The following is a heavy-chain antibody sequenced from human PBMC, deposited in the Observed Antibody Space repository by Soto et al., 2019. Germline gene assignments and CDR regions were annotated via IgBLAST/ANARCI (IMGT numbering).Heavy chain of an antibody. Sequence: EVQLVESGGGLVKPGGSLRLSCAASGFTFSSYSMNWVRQAPGKGLEWVSSISSSSSYIYYADSVKGRFTISRDNAKNSLYLQMNSLRAEDTAVYYCARVPQQPGDYFDYWGQGTLVTVSS. V-gene: IGHV3-21*01. CDR1: GFTFSSYS. CDR3: ARVPQQPGDYFDY. CDR2: ISSSSSYI. D-gene: IGHD6-13*01. J-gene: IGHJ4*02.